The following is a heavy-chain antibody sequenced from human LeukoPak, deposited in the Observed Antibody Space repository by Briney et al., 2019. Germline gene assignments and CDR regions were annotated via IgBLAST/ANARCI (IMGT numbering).Heavy chain of an antibody. J-gene: IGHJ4*02. CDR3: ARGGARSREGYNSELDN. CDR1: GVFISSGYH. V-gene: IGHV4-38-2*01. D-gene: IGHD5-24*01. CDR2: VFHGVT. Sequence: SETLSLTCAVEGVFISSGYHWGWIRQPPGKGLEWIGTVFHGVTYYDPSLKSRVSISADTSKNLFYLNLSSVTAADTAVYYCARGGARSREGYNSELDNWGQGTLVTVSS.